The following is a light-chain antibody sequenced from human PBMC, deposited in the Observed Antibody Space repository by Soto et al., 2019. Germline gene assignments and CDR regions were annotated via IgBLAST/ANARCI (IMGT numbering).Light chain of an antibody. CDR2: GVS. V-gene: IGLV2-11*01. CDR3: CSHAGSYTYV. J-gene: IGLJ1*01. CDR1: SSDVGGYNY. Sequence: QSVLTQPRSVSGSPGQSVTISCTGTSSDVGGYNYVSWYQQHPGKVPKLMIYGVSKRPSGVPDRFSGSKSGNTASLTISGLQTEDEADYYCCSHAGSYTYVFGSGTKVTVL.